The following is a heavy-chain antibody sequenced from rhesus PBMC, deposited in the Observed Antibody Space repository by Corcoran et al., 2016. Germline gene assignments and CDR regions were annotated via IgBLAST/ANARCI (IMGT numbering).Heavy chain of an antibody. CDR1: GGSITGGYD. J-gene: IGHJ4*01. D-gene: IGHD2-27*01. Sequence: QVQLQESGPGLLKPSEPLSLTCAVSGGSITGGYDWGLLRQTPGKGLEGIGSIYSSSGNTYYNPSLKSRATISTDTSKNQFSLKLSSVTAADTAVYYCARDSRYSYYFDYWGQGVLVTVSS. CDR3: ARDSRYSYYFDY. CDR2: IYSSSGNT. V-gene: IGHV4S7*01.